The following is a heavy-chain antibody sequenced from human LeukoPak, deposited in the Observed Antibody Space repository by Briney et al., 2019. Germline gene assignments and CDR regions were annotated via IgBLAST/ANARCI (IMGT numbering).Heavy chain of an antibody. D-gene: IGHD6-6*01. J-gene: IGHJ4*02. CDR1: GYTFTSYG. V-gene: IGHV1-18*01. Sequence: EASVKVSCKASGYTFTSYGISWVRRAPGQGLEWMGWISAYNGNTNYAQKLQGRVTMTTDTSTSTAYMELRSLRSDDTAVYYCARDDLGYSSSSRPYWGQGTLVTVSS. CDR2: ISAYNGNT. CDR3: ARDDLGYSSSSRPY.